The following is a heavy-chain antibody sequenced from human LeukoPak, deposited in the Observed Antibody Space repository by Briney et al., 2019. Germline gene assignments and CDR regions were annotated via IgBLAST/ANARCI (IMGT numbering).Heavy chain of an antibody. J-gene: IGHJ4*02. CDR2: IIPIFGTA. CDR1: GGTFSSYA. CDR3: AREGFDILTGYPSYYFDY. D-gene: IGHD3-9*01. Sequence: SVKVSCKASGGTFSSYAISWVRQAPGQGLEWMGGIIPIFGTANYAQKFQGRVTITADESTSTAYMELSSLRSEDTAVYYCAREGFDILTGYPSYYFDYWGQGTLVTASS. V-gene: IGHV1-69*13.